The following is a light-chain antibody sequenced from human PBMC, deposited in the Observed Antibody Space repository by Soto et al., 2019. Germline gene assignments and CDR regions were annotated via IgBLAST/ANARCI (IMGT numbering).Light chain of an antibody. V-gene: IGKV3-11*01. CDR3: QQRSNWR. CDR2: GAS. J-gene: IGKJ5*01. CDR1: QSAHSY. Sequence: IVMTQSPATLSVSPGERATLSCRASQSAHSYLGWYQQKPGEAPRLLIYGASSRATGIPARFSGSGSGTDFTLTISSLEPEDFAVYYCQQRSNWRFGQGTRLEI.